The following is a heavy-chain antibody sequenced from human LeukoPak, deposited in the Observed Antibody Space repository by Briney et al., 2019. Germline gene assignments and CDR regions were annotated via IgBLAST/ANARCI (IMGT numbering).Heavy chain of an antibody. Sequence: GGSLRLSCAASRFTVSSNYMTLLRQDAGNGLEWASVIYSGGSTYYADSVKGRFTISRDNSKNTLYLQMSSLRAEDTAVYYCATIDYWGQGTLVTVSS. V-gene: IGHV3-66*01. CDR1: RFTVSSNY. J-gene: IGHJ4*02. CDR3: ATIDY. CDR2: IYSGGST.